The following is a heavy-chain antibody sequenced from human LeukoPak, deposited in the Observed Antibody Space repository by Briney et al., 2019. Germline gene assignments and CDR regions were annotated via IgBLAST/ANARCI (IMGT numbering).Heavy chain of an antibody. Sequence: SETLSLTCTVSGGSISSYYWSWIRQPPGKGLEWIGYIYYSGSTNYNPSLKSRVTISVDTSKNQFSLKLSSVTAADTAVYYCARAPRFLEWFDYYYYMDVWGKGTTVTVSS. CDR1: GGSISSYY. J-gene: IGHJ6*03. CDR3: ARAPRFLEWFDYYYYMDV. V-gene: IGHV4-59*01. CDR2: IYYSGST. D-gene: IGHD3-3*01.